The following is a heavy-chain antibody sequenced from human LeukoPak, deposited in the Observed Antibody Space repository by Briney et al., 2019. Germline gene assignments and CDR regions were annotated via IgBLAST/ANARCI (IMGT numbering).Heavy chain of an antibody. V-gene: IGHV3-11*01. Sequence: GGSLRLSCAASGFILSDRYMAWIRQAPGKGLEWLSYISGSGSDINYADSVKGRFTISRDNAKNSLYLQMNSLRVEDTAVYYCGRDLIGTAASWDSWGQGTLVTVSS. CDR2: ISGSGSDI. D-gene: IGHD6-25*01. CDR3: GRDLIGTAASWDS. CDR1: GFILSDRY. J-gene: IGHJ4*02.